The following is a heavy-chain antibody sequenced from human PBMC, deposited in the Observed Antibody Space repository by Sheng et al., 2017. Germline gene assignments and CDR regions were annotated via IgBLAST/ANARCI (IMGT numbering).Heavy chain of an antibody. J-gene: IGHJ6*03. CDR2: ILYDGSNK. CDR1: GFTFSSYG. V-gene: IGHV3-30*02. Sequence: QVQLVESGGGVVQPGGSLRLSCAASGFTFSSYGMHWVRQAPGKGLEWVAFILYDGSNKYYADSVKGRFTISRDNSKNTLYLQMNSLRAEDTAVYYCAKDGAYSSSRSYYYYYYMDVWGKGTTVTVSS. D-gene: IGHD6-13*01. CDR3: AKDGAYSSSRSYYYYYYMDV.